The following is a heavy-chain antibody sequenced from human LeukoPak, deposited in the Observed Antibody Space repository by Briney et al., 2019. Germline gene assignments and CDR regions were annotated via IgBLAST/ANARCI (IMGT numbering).Heavy chain of an antibody. D-gene: IGHD3-3*01. J-gene: IGHJ4*02. CDR2: IIPIVDTP. V-gene: IGHV1-69*05. CDR1: GGALNNSA. Sequence: SVKVSCKASGGALNNSAISWMRQAPGQGLEWMGGIIPIVDTPIYAQQFQGRITFITDGSTNTAYMELNSLRSDDTAVYYCARGDYDFWSTYPYWGQGTLVTVSS. CDR3: ARGDYDFWSTYPY.